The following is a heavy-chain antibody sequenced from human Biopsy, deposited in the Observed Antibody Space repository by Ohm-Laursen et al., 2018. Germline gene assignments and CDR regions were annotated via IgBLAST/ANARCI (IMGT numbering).Heavy chain of an antibody. CDR2: INQSGST. J-gene: IGHJ6*02. CDR1: GESSSGYF. CDR3: ARGSGYFKLDV. V-gene: IGHV4-34*01. Sequence: SDTLSLTCAVNGESSSGYFWNWIRQPPGKGLEWIGKINQSGSTKYNPSLKRRATLSADSSNSQFSLRLTSVTAADTAIYYCARGSGYFKLDVWGQGTTVTVSS. D-gene: IGHD5-12*01.